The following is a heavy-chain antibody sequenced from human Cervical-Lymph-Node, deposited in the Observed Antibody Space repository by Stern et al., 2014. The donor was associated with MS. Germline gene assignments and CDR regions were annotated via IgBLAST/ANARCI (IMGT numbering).Heavy chain of an antibody. CDR3: ARGLVSNRAAATLHNLFDT. CDR2: IIPIIGLP. Sequence: QDQLVQSGAEVKKPGSSVNVSCKASGDTLSSSYPITWMRQAPGQGLEWMGRIIPIIGLPNYSPKFQGRVTITADKSTSTAYMEVSGLRSEDTAVYFCARGLVSNRAAATLHNLFDTWGQGTLVTVSS. V-gene: IGHV1-69*04. D-gene: IGHD2-15*01. J-gene: IGHJ5*02. CDR1: GDTLSSSYP.